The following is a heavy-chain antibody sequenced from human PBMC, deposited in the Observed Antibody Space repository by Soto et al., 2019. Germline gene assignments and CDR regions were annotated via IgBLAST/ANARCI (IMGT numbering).Heavy chain of an antibody. J-gene: IGHJ4*02. CDR3: AASYGSGYRAFDY. CDR1: GDTFSFYT. D-gene: IGHD3-10*01. CDR2: INPIASMP. V-gene: IGHV1-69*02. Sequence: QVQLVQSGTEVKKPGSSVKVSCKASGDTFSFYTINWVRQAPGLGLEWVGRINPIASMPNYAQKFQGRVSMTADKSTSTAYMELISLRSDDTAMYFCAASYGSGYRAFDYWGQGALVIVSS.